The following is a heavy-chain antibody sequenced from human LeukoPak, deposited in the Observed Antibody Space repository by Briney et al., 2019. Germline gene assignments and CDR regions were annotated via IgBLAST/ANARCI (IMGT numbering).Heavy chain of an antibody. CDR1: GGSFSGYY. CDR2: INHSGST. D-gene: IGHD3-22*01. CDR3: ARAGYYDSSGGWFDP. V-gene: IGHV4-34*01. Sequence: PSETLSHTCAVYGGSFSGYYWSWIRQPPGKGLEWIGEINHSGSTNYNPSLKSRVTISVDTSKNQFSLKLSSVTAADTAVYYCARAGYYDSSGGWFDPWGQGTLVTVSS. J-gene: IGHJ5*02.